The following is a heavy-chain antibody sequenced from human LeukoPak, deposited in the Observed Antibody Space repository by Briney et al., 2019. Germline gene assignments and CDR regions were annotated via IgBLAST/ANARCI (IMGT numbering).Heavy chain of an antibody. Sequence: GECLKISCKGSGYSFTSYWIGWVRQMHGKGLEWMGSIYPGDSDTRYSPSFQGQVTISADKSISTAYLQWSSLKASDSAMYYCARQGTIVAGTLGTTFDYWGQGTLLTVSS. CDR3: ARQGTIVAGTLGTTFDY. V-gene: IGHV5-51*01. CDR1: GYSFTSYW. CDR2: IYPGDSDT. D-gene: IGHD5-12*01. J-gene: IGHJ4*02.